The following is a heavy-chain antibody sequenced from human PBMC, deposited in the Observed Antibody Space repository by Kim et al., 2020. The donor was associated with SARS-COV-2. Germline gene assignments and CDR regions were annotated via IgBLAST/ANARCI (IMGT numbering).Heavy chain of an antibody. D-gene: IGHD2-21*02. Sequence: KDRFTISRDNSKNTLYLQMNSLRAEDTAVYYCARYGLYCGGDCYPRYFDYWGQGTLVTVSS. CDR3: ARYGLYCGGDCYPRYFDY. J-gene: IGHJ4*02. V-gene: IGHV3-30*01.